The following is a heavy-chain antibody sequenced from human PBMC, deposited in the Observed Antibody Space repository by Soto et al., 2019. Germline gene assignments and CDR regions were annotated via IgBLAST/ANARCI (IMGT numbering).Heavy chain of an antibody. CDR3: AKDRGGVLAPSYFDN. Sequence: EVQLLESGGGFVQPGGSLRLSCAAAGFTFTDYAMTWVRQAPGKGLDWVSSISGSGGGTYYTDSVKGRFTISRDNSKNTLYLQMHSLRAEDTAVYYCAKDRGGVLAPSYFDNWGQGTLVTVSS. CDR2: ISGSGGGT. D-gene: IGHD2-8*01. CDR1: GFTFTDYA. J-gene: IGHJ4*02. V-gene: IGHV3-23*01.